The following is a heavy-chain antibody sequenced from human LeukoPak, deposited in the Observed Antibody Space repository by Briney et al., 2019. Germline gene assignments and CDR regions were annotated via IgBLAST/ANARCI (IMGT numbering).Heavy chain of an antibody. J-gene: IGHJ5*02. D-gene: IGHD6-13*01. CDR2: IKEDGSEK. CDR3: VRGPLIGAAGMT. CDR1: GFTFSSYW. Sequence: GGSLRLSCAASGFTFSSYWMSWVRQAPGKGLEWVANIKEDGSEKYYVDSVKGRFTMSRDNAKKSLYLQMNSLRGDDTAVYYCVRGPLIGAAGMTWGQGTLVTVSS. V-gene: IGHV3-7*01.